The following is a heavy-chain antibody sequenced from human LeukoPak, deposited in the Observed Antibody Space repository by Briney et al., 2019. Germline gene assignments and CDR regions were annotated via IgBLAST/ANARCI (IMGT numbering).Heavy chain of an antibody. CDR1: GYTFTSYG. CDR3: ARAQNGVAVALRAFDI. V-gene: IGHV1-18*01. D-gene: IGHD6-19*01. J-gene: IGHJ3*02. CDR2: ISAYNGNT. Sequence: GASVKVSCKASGYTFTSYGISWVRQAPGQGLEWMGWISAYNGNTNYAQKLQGRVTMTTDTSTSTAYMELSRLRSDDTAVYYCARAQNGVAVALRAFDIWGQGTMVTVSS.